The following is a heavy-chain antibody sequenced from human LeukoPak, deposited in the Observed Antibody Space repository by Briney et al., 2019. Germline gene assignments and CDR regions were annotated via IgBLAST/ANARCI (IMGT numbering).Heavy chain of an antibody. V-gene: IGHV4-34*01. D-gene: IGHD1-20*01. CDR1: GGSFGGYY. CDR3: ARVNWNFPFDY. J-gene: IGHJ4*02. Sequence: PSETLSLTCAVYGGSFGGYYWSWIRRPPGKGLEWIGEINHSGSTNYNPSLKSRVTISVDTSKNQFSLKLSSVTAADTAVYYCARVNWNFPFDYWGQGTLVTVSS. CDR2: INHSGST.